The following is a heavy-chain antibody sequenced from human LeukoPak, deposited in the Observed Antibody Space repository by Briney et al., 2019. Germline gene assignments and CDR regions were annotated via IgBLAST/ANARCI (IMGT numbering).Heavy chain of an antibody. CDR1: GASISDYY. CDR3: ARTIRRGWFDL. J-gene: IGHJ2*01. V-gene: IGHV4-59*01. D-gene: IGHD2-15*01. CDR2: LYYSGSS. Sequence: SETLSLTCNVSGASISDYYWSWVRQSPEKGLEWIACLYYSGSSHYNPSLRSRVAISGDTSKNQFSLKLTSVTTADTAVYYCARTIRRGWFDLWGRSTLVTVSS.